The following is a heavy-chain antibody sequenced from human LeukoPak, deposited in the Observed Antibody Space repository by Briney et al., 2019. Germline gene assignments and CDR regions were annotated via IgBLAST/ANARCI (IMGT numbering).Heavy chain of an antibody. V-gene: IGHV3-23*01. J-gene: IGHJ4*02. Sequence: GGSLRLSCAASGFTFSSYAMTWVRQAPGKGLEWLSAIGGGGCCASYPDSVKGRFTISRDNSEKTLYLQMSSLRAEDTAVYYCATGSGYYYGHWGQGTLVSVSS. CDR1: GFTFSSYA. CDR3: ATGSGYYYGH. CDR2: IGGGGCCA. D-gene: IGHD3-22*01.